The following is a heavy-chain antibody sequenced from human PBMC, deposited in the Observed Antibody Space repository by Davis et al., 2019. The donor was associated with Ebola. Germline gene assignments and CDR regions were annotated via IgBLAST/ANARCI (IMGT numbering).Heavy chain of an antibody. Sequence: PGGSLRLSCAASGFSFNTYGMHWGRQAPGKGLEWLAGIWDDGSREYIADSMKGRFTISRDNSRNKLFLQVNSLRVEDTAVYYCARDPAIGQPLSTFDVWGQGTTVTVAS. CDR2: IWDDGSRE. CDR3: ARDPAIGQPLSTFDV. D-gene: IGHD1-14*01. J-gene: IGHJ3*01. V-gene: IGHV3-33*01. CDR1: GFSFNTYG.